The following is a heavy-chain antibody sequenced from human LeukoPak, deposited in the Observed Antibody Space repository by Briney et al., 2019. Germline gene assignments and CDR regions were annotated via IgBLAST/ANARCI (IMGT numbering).Heavy chain of an antibody. D-gene: IGHD3-10*01. Sequence: ASVKVSCKASGYSFTSYYMHWVRQAPGQGLEWMGWINPNCGGTNYAQKFQGRVIMTRDTSISTAFMELSSLRSDDTAVYYCARDPYHYGSGSPHGMDVWGQGTTVTVSS. V-gene: IGHV1-2*02. J-gene: IGHJ6*02. CDR2: INPNCGGT. CDR3: ARDPYHYGSGSPHGMDV. CDR1: GYSFTSYY.